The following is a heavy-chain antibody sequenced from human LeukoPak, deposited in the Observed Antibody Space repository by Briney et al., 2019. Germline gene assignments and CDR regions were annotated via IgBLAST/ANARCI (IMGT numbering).Heavy chain of an antibody. CDR1: SGSISTSNYY. D-gene: IGHD3-10*01. J-gene: IGHJ3*02. V-gene: IGHV4-39*07. Sequence: PSETLSLTCTVSSGSISTSNYYWGWVRQPPGKALEWIGNIFYSGSTYYSPSLKSRVTISLDTSRNQFSLKLNSVTAADTAVYYCAKCRRMVDAFDIWGQGTMVTVSS. CDR3: AKCRRMVDAFDI. CDR2: IFYSGST.